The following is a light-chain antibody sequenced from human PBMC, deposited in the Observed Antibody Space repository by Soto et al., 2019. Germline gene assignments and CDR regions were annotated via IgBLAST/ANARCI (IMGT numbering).Light chain of an antibody. V-gene: IGLV2-14*01. J-gene: IGLJ1*01. CDR2: DVS. CDR3: SSFTTSSTLV. Sequence: QSALTQPASVSGSPGQPITISCTGTISDVGSFDSVAWYQHNPGKAPKLMIYDVSNRPSGVSSRFSGSKSGNTASLSISGLQTEDEANYYCSSFTTSSTLVFGTGTKVTVL. CDR1: ISDVGSFDS.